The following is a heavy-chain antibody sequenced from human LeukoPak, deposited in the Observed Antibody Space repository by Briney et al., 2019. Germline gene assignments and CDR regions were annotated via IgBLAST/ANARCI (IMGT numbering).Heavy chain of an antibody. D-gene: IGHD2-15*01. CDR2: ITTTSNI. CDR3: ARDKDYAFDI. V-gene: IGHV3-48*01. Sequence: GGSLRLSCAASGFTFSSYSMNWVRQAPGKGLGWVSHITTTSNIYGADSVKGRFTISRDNAKNSLYLQMNSLRADDTAVYYCARDKDYAFDIWGQGTMVTVSS. CDR1: GFTFSSYS. J-gene: IGHJ3*02.